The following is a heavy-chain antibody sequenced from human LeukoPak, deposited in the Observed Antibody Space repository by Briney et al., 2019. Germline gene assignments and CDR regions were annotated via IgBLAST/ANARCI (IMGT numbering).Heavy chain of an antibody. D-gene: IGHD6-6*01. CDR3: ARRTIAARPYDAFDI. CDR1: GYTFSSYW. Sequence: GGSLRLSCKGSGYTFSSYWIGWVRQMPGKGLEWMGIIYPGDSDTRYSPSFQGQVTISADKSISTAYLQWSSLKASDTAMYYCARRTIAARPYDAFDIWGQGTMVTVSS. V-gene: IGHV5-51*01. CDR2: IYPGDSDT. J-gene: IGHJ3*02.